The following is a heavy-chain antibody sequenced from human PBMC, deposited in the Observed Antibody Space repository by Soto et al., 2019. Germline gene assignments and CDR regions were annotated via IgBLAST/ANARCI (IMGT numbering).Heavy chain of an antibody. J-gene: IGHJ4*02. Sequence: SLRLSCAASGFTFSSYGMHWVRQAPGKGLEWVAVISYDGSNKYYADSVKGRFTISRDNSKNTLYLQMNSLRAEDTAVYYCAKDRRPKPFIAAAGTGDYWGQGTLVTVSS. V-gene: IGHV3-30*18. CDR3: AKDRRPKPFIAAAGTGDY. CDR2: ISYDGSNK. CDR1: GFTFSSYG. D-gene: IGHD6-13*01.